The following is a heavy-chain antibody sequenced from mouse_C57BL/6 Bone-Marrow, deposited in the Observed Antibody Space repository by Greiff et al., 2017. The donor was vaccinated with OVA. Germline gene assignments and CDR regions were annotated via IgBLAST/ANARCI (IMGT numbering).Heavy chain of an antibody. CDR1: GFTFSDYY. Sequence: EVKLVESEGGLVQPGSSMKLSCTASGFTFSDYYMAWVRQVPEKGLEWVANINYDGSSTNYLDSLKSRFIISRDNAKNILYLQMSSLKSEDTATYYCARAYGSSWYYFDYWGQGTTLTVSS. J-gene: IGHJ2*01. V-gene: IGHV5-16*01. D-gene: IGHD1-1*01. CDR2: INYDGSST. CDR3: ARAYGSSWYYFDY.